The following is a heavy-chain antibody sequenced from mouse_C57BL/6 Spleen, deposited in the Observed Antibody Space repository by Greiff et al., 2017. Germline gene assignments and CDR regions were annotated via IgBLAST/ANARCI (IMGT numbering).Heavy chain of an antibody. CDR2: INPSNGGT. V-gene: IGHV1-53*01. CDR1: GYTFTSYW. CDR3: ARGRYYGSSPYWYFDV. D-gene: IGHD1-1*01. Sequence: QVQLKQPGTELVKPGASVKLSCKASGYTFTSYWMHWVKQRPGQGLEWIGNINPSNGGTNYNEKFKSKATLTVDKSSSTAYMQLSSLTSEDSAVYYCARGRYYGSSPYWYFDVWGTGTTVTVSS. J-gene: IGHJ1*03.